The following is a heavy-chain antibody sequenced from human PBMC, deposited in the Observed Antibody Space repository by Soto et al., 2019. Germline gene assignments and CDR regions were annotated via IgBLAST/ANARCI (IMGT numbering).Heavy chain of an antibody. V-gene: IGHV1-2*02. CDR1: GYTFTGYY. CDR2: INPNSGGT. D-gene: IGHD2-8*01. J-gene: IGHJ6*02. Sequence: GASVKVSCKASGYTFTGYYMHWVRQAPGQGLEWMGWINPNSGGTNYAQKFQGRVTMTRDTSISTAYMELSRLRSDDTAVYYCAREFCTNGVCYRPEGSYYSYGMDVWGQGTTVTVSS. CDR3: AREFCTNGVCYRPEGSYYSYGMDV.